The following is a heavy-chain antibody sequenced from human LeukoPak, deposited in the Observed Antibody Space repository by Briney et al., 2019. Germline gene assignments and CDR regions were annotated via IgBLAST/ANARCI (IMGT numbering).Heavy chain of an antibody. CDR2: IYYSGST. V-gene: IGHV4-30-4*08. D-gene: IGHD3-10*01. Sequence: KTSQTLSLTCTVSGGSISSGDYYWSWIRQPPGKGLEWIGYIYYSGSTYYNPSLKSRVTISVDTSKNQFSLKLSSVTAADTAVYYCARCNRDYYGSGSSKSVDYWGQGTLVTVSS. CDR1: GGSISSGDYY. J-gene: IGHJ4*02. CDR3: ARCNRDYYGSGSSKSVDY.